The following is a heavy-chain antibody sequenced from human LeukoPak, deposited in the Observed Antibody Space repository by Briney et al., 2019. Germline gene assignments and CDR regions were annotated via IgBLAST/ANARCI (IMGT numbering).Heavy chain of an antibody. Sequence: GGSLRLSCAASGFTFRRSAMSWVRQAPGKALEWVSTISGAGTHYADSVKGRFTISRDNSKNTVYLQMNTLRAEDTAVYYCAKSRHTAPDYWGQGTLVIVSS. CDR2: ISGAGT. V-gene: IGHV3-23*01. D-gene: IGHD5-18*01. J-gene: IGHJ4*02. CDR1: GFTFRRSA. CDR3: AKSRHTAPDY.